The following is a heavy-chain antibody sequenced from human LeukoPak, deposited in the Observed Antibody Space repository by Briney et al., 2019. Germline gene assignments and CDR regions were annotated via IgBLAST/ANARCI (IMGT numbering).Heavy chain of an antibody. V-gene: IGHV3-48*03. D-gene: IGHD2-21*02. CDR1: GFTFSSYE. CDR2: INASGRTI. Sequence: GGSLRLSCAASGFTFSSYEINWVRQAPGKGLEWISYINASGRTIYYADSVKGRFTISGDNTNNSLYLQMSSLRAEDTAVYYCAREGVTSNLFDYWGQGTLVTVSS. CDR3: AREGVTSNLFDY. J-gene: IGHJ4*02.